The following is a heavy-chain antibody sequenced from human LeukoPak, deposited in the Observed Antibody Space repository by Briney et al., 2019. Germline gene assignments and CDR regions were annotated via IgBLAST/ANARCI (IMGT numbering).Heavy chain of an antibody. CDR3: ARGPPHAIVVVPAAIDY. CDR2: FDPEDGET. CDR1: GGTFSSYA. D-gene: IGHD2-2*02. J-gene: IGHJ4*02. V-gene: IGHV1-24*01. Sequence: ASVKVSCKASGGTFSSYAISWVRQAPGQGLEWMGGFDPEDGETIYAQKFQGRVTMTEDTSTDTAYMELSSLRSEDTAVYYCARGPPHAIVVVPAAIDYWGQGTLVTVSS.